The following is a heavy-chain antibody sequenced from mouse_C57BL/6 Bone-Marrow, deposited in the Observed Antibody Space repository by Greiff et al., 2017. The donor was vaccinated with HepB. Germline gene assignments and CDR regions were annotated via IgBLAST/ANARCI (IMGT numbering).Heavy chain of an antibody. Sequence: VQLQESGAELVRPGASVKLSCKASGYTFTSYGISWVKQRTGQGLEWIGEIYPRSGNTYYNEKFKGKATLTADKSSSTAYMELRSLTSEDSAVYFCAAQARGWFACWGQGALVTVSA. V-gene: IGHV1-81*01. D-gene: IGHD3-2*02. J-gene: IGHJ3*01. CDR1: GYTFTSYG. CDR2: IYPRSGNT. CDR3: AAQARGWFAC.